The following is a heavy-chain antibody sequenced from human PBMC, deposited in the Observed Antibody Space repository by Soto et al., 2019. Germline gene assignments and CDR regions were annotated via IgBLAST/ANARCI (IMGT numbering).Heavy chain of an antibody. CDR1: GFTFSSYW. D-gene: IGHD6-19*01. V-gene: IGHV3-7*02. Sequence: EVQLVESGGGLVQPGGSLRLSCAASGFTFSSYWMNWVRQAPGKGLEWVANIKQDGTEKHYDDSVKDRFTISRDNAKSSLHLQLNSLRADDTAVYYCAGGTGWFIVDWGQGTLVTVSS. CDR3: AGGTGWFIVD. CDR2: IKQDGTEK. J-gene: IGHJ4*02.